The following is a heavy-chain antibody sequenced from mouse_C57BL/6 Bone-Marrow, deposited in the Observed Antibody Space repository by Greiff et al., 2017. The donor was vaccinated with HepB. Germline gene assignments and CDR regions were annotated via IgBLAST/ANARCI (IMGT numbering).Heavy chain of an antibody. CDR1: GFTFSSYA. J-gene: IGHJ1*03. CDR3: TRATTVPFDWYFDV. D-gene: IGHD1-1*01. CDR2: ISSGGDYI. V-gene: IGHV5-9-1*02. Sequence: VMLVESGEGLVKPGGSLKLSCAASGFTFSSYAMSWVRQTPEKRLEWVAYISSGGDYIYYADTVKGRFTISRDNARNTLYLQMSSLKSEDTAMYYCTRATTVPFDWYFDVWGTGTTVTVSS.